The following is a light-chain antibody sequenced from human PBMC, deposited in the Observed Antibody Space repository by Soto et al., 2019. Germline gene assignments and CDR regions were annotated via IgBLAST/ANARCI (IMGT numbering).Light chain of an antibody. Sequence: EIVLTQSPGTLSLSPGERATLSCRASQSVSSSYLAWYQQKPGQSPRLLIYVSSSRATGIPDRFSGSGSGTDFTVTISRLEPEDFAVYYCQQYGSSPGTFGQGTKVEMK. CDR1: QSVSSSY. CDR3: QQYGSSPGT. J-gene: IGKJ1*01. V-gene: IGKV3-20*01. CDR2: VSS.